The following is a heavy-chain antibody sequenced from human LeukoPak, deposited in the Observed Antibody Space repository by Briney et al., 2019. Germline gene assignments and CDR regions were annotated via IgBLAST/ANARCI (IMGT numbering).Heavy chain of an antibody. Sequence: SETLSLTCSVSGGSISSRSQYWGWIRQPPGKGLEWIGTMYYSGSTNYNPSLKSRVTMSVDTSKNQFSLKLSSVTAADTAVYYCARSGGGTDYFDYWGQGTLVTVSS. CDR2: MYYSGST. V-gene: IGHV4-39*07. CDR1: GGSISSRSQY. CDR3: ARSGGGTDYFDY. J-gene: IGHJ4*02. D-gene: IGHD1/OR15-1a*01.